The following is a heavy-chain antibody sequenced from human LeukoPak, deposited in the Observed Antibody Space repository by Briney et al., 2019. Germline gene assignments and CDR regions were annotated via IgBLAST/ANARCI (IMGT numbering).Heavy chain of an antibody. V-gene: IGHV3-33*01. D-gene: IGHD3-22*01. CDR3: ARDGDSSGYFFDY. Sequence: GRSLRLSCAASGFTFSSYGMHWVRQAPGKGLEWVAVIWYDGSNKYYADSVKGRFTISRDNSKNTLYLQMNSLRAEDTAVYYCARDGDSSGYFFDYWGQGTLVTVSS. CDR2: IWYDGSNK. CDR1: GFTFSSYG. J-gene: IGHJ4*02.